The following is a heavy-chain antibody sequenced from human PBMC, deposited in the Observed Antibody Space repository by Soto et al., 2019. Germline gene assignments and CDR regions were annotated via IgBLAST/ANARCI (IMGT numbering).Heavy chain of an antibody. Sequence: ASVKVSCKASGYTFTSYGISWVRQAPGQGLEWMGWISAYNGNTNYAQKLQGRVTMTTDTSTSTAYMELRSLRSDDTAVYYCARVTDYTDYYYGMDVWGQGTTVTVSS. CDR1: GYTFTSYG. CDR3: ARVTDYTDYYYGMDV. CDR2: ISAYNGNT. J-gene: IGHJ6*02. D-gene: IGHD4-4*01. V-gene: IGHV1-18*01.